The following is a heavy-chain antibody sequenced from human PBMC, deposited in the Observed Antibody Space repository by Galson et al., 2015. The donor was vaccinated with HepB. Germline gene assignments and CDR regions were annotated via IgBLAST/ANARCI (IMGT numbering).Heavy chain of an antibody. CDR3: AKAHDSSGYYYGYYFDY. Sequence: SLRLSCAASGFTFSSYGMSWVRQAPGKGLEWVSAISGSGGSTYYADSVKGRFTISRDNSKNTLYLQMNSLRAEDTAVYYCAKAHDSSGYYYGYYFDYWGQGTLVTVSS. V-gene: IGHV3-23*01. J-gene: IGHJ4*02. CDR2: ISGSGGST. D-gene: IGHD3-22*01. CDR1: GFTFSSYG.